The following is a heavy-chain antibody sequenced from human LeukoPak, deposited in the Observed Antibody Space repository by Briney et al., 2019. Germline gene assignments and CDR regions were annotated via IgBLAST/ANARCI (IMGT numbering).Heavy chain of an antibody. V-gene: IGHV4-59*01. D-gene: IGHD4-17*01. CDR1: GGSISSYY. CDR3: ARDTYGDYPDY. CDR2: IYYSGIT. Sequence: SETLSLTCTVSGGSISSYYWSWIRQPPGKGLEWIGYIYYSGITNYNPSLKSRVTISVDTSKNQFSLKLSSVTAADTAVYYCARDTYGDYPDYWGQGTLVTVSS. J-gene: IGHJ4*02.